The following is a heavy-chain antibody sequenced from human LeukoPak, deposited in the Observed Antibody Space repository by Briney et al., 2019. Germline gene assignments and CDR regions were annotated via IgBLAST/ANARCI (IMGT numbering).Heavy chain of an antibody. CDR1: GFSFSNYW. CDR3: ARVVRDGNNFVFDY. Sequence: PGGSLRLSCAASGFSFSNYWMSWVRQAPGKGLEWVANIREDGREEFYVDSVKGRFNISRDNAKNSLYLQMNSLRVGDTAVYYCARVVRDGNNFVFDYWGQGTLVTVSS. J-gene: IGHJ4*02. V-gene: IGHV3-7*05. CDR2: IREDGREE. D-gene: IGHD5-24*01.